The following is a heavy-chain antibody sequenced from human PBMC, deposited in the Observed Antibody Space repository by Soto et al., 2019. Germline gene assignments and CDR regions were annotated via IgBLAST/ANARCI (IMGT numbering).Heavy chain of an antibody. CDR2: INWNGGTT. V-gene: IGHV3-20*04. J-gene: IGHJ4*02. CDR3: ARQYYYDSIGYYYPSDF. Sequence: GGSLRLSCAASGFTFADYGMSWVRQAPGKGLEWVSGINWNGGTTAYADSVKGRFTISRDDATNSVYLQVNSLRVEDTALYFCARQYYYDSIGYYYPSDFCGQGTMVTVSS. CDR1: GFTFADYG. D-gene: IGHD3-22*01.